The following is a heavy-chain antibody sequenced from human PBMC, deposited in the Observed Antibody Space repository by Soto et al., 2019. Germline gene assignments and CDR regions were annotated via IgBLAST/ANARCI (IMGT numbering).Heavy chain of an antibody. CDR1: GDTFTNFG. J-gene: IGHJ5*02. Sequence: HLVQSGPEVKQPGASVTVSCKTSGDTFTNFGLSWVRQAPGQGLEWMGWIATYNSNKNYAQKFQGRLTLTTDTSTSTANMELKSLGYDDKAVDYCARVLRGVVNWFDPWGQGTLVTVSS. D-gene: IGHD3-10*01. CDR2: IATYNSNK. V-gene: IGHV1-18*01. CDR3: ARVLRGVVNWFDP.